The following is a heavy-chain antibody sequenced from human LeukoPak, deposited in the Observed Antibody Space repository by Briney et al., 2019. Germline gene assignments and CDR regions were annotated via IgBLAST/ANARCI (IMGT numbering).Heavy chain of an antibody. Sequence: GGSLRLSCAASGFTFSSYGMHWVRQAPGKGLEWVAFIRYDGSNKYYADSVKGRFTISRDNSKNTLYLQMDSLRAEDTAVYYCAKGVVPAANYFDYWGQGTLVTVSS. CDR3: AKGVVPAANYFDY. D-gene: IGHD2-2*01. CDR2: IRYDGSNK. V-gene: IGHV3-30*02. CDR1: GFTFSSYG. J-gene: IGHJ4*02.